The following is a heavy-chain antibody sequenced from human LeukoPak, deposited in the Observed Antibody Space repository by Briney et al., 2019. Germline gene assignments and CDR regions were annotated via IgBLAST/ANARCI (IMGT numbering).Heavy chain of an antibody. D-gene: IGHD6-13*01. J-gene: IGHJ4*02. V-gene: IGHV3-48*03. CDR3: ARWIAAAGNDY. CDR1: GFTFSSYE. Sequence: GGSLRLSCAASGFTFSSYEMNWVRQAPGKGLEWVSYISSSGSIIYYADSVKGRFTISRDNAKNSVFLQMNSLTAEDTAIYYCARWIAAAGNDYWGQGTLVTVSS. CDR2: ISSSGSII.